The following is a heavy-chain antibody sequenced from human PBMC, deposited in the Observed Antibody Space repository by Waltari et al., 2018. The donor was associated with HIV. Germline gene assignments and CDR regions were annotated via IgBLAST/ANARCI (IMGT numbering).Heavy chain of an antibody. CDR2: NIPEVNIV. Sequence: VQLVQSGAEVKRPGSSVKVSCKASGGSLTTYAISWVRLAPGQGLEWLGRNIPEVNIVDYGQGFQGRVTITADKSTSTVYMEVSSLRSEDTAVFYCVRSQSPSYAPDPYGHSRGFYAMDVWGQGTTVTVSS. CDR1: GGSLTTYA. D-gene: IGHD5-18*01. J-gene: IGHJ6*02. V-gene: IGHV1-69*04. CDR3: VRSQSPSYAPDPYGHSRGFYAMDV.